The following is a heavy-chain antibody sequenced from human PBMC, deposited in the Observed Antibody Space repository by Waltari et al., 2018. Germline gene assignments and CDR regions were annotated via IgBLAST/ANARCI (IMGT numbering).Heavy chain of an antibody. D-gene: IGHD2-15*01. CDR1: GGTFSSYA. CDR2: ISPILGIA. CDR3: ATPQAYCSGGSCYSGFDY. J-gene: IGHJ4*02. Sequence: QVQLVQSGAEVKKPGSSVKVSCKASGGTFSSYAISWVRQAPGQGLEWMGGISPILGIANDAQKFQGRVTITADKSTSTAYMELSSLRSEDTAVYYCATPQAYCSGGSCYSGFDYWGQGTLVTVSS. V-gene: IGHV1-69*10.